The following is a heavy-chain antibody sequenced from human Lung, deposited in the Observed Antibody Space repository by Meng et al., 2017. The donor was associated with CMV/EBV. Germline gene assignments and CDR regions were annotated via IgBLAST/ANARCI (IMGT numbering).Heavy chain of an antibody. V-gene: IGHV1-18*01. D-gene: IGHD5-12*01. CDR2: ISAYNGRT. J-gene: IGHJ6*02. CDR1: GYTFISYG. CDR3: ARGGYSDYDVRGSDYYYGMDV. Sequence: ASVKVSXKASGYTFISYGISWVRQAPGQGLEWMGWISAYNGRTNYAQKFQGRVTMTTDTSTNTAYTELRSLRSDDKAVYFCARGGYSDYDVRGSDYYYGMDVWGQGXTVTVSS.